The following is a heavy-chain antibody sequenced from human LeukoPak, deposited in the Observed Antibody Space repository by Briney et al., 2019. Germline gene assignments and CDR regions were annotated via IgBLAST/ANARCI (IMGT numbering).Heavy chain of an antibody. CDR1: GGSISSYY. J-gene: IGHJ3*02. CDR3: ARSKVGATTLYAFDI. V-gene: IGHV4-59*01. CDR2: IYYSGST. Sequence: PSETLSLTCTVSGGSISSYYWSWIRQPPGKGLEWIGYIYYSGSTNYNPSLKSRVTISVDTSKNQFSLKLSSVTAADTAVYYCARSKVGATTLYAFDIWGQGTMVTVSS. D-gene: IGHD1-26*01.